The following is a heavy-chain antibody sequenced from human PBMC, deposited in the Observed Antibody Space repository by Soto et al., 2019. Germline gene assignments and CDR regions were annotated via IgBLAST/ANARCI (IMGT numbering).Heavy chain of an antibody. D-gene: IGHD3-3*01. CDR3: ARGQAFWTGYYRMPYYFDY. Sequence: SETLSLTCTVSGGSVSSGSYYWSWIRQPPGKGLEYIGYLFYSGSTNYDPSLKSRVTISVDTPKNQFSLKLTSVTAADTAVYYCARGQAFWTGYYRMPYYFDYWGQGTLVTVSS. J-gene: IGHJ4*02. V-gene: IGHV4-61*01. CDR2: LFYSGST. CDR1: GGSVSSGSYY.